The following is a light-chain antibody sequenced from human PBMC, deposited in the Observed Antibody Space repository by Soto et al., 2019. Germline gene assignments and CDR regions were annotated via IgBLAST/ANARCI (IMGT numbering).Light chain of an antibody. J-gene: IGKJ4*01. CDR1: EGISNY. V-gene: IGKV1-27*01. CDR3: QKYNNGGPLT. CDR2: AAS. Sequence: DIQMTQSPSSLSASIGDRVTITCRAPEGISNYLAWFQQKPGKVPKLLIYAASTLQSGVPSRFSGGGSGTDFTLTISSLQPDDVATYYCQKYNNGGPLTFGGGTKVEI.